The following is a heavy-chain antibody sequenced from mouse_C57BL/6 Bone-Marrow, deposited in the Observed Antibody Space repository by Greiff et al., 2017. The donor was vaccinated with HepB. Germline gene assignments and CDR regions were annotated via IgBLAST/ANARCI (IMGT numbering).Heavy chain of an antibody. V-gene: IGHV7-1*01. Sequence: EVMLVESGGGLVQSGRSLRLSCATSGFTFSDFYMEWVRQAPGKGLEWIAASRNKANDYTTEYSASVKGRFIVSRDTYQSILYLQMNALRAEYTAIDYCARDAGARTGTFDVWGTGTTVTVSS. CDR3: ARDAGARTGTFDV. D-gene: IGHD4-1*01. CDR1: GFTFSDFY. CDR2: SRNKANDYTT. J-gene: IGHJ1*03.